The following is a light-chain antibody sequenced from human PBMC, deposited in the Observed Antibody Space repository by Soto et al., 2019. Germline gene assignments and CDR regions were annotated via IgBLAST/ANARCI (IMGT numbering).Light chain of an antibody. CDR3: SSYSSSSTYV. V-gene: IGLV2-14*01. CDR1: SSDIDGYNY. Sequence: QSALTQPASVSGSPGQSINISCTEASSDIDGYNYVSWYQQHPVKAPKLIIYDVTNRPSGVSNRFSGSKSGNTASLPISGLQAEDEADYYCSSYSSSSTYVFGTGTKLTVL. CDR2: DVT. J-gene: IGLJ1*01.